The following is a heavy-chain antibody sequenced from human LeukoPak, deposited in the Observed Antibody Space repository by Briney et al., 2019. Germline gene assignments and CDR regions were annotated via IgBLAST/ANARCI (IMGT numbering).Heavy chain of an antibody. J-gene: IGHJ3*02. Sequence: SETLSLTCTVSGGSISSGGYYWSWIRQHPGKGLEWIGYIYYSGSTYYNPSLKSRVTISVDTSKNQFSLKLSSVTAADTAVYYCARATDLVVVAASVVAFDIWGQGTVVTVSS. D-gene: IGHD2-15*01. CDR3: ARATDLVVVAASVVAFDI. CDR1: GGSISSGGYY. V-gene: IGHV4-31*03. CDR2: IYYSGST.